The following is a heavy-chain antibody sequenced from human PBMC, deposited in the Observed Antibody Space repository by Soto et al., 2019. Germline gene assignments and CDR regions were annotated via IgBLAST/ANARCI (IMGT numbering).Heavy chain of an antibody. CDR2: TRNKANSYTT. CDR1: GFTFSDHY. CDR3: ASWESSGYYYMDV. V-gene: IGHV3-72*01. J-gene: IGHJ6*03. D-gene: IGHD1-26*01. Sequence: GGSLRLSCAASGFTFSDHYMDWVRQAPGKGLEWVGRTRNKANSYTTEYAASVKGRFTISRDDSKNSLYLQMNSLKTEDTAVYYCASWESSGYYYMDVWGKGTTVTVSS.